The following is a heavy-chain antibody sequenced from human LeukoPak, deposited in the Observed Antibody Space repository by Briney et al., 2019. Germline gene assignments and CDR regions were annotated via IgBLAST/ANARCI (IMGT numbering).Heavy chain of an antibody. V-gene: IGHV4-30-2*01. CDR1: GGSISSGGYY. D-gene: IGHD2-2*01. CDR2: IYHSGST. CDR3: ASEQSRYCSSTSCRTDAFDI. Sequence: PSQTLSLTCTVSGGSISSGGYYWSWIRQPPGKGLEWIGYIYHSGSTYYNPSLKSRVTISVDRSKNQFSLKLSSVTAADTAVYYCASEQSRYCSSTSCRTDAFDIWGQGTMVTVSS. J-gene: IGHJ3*02.